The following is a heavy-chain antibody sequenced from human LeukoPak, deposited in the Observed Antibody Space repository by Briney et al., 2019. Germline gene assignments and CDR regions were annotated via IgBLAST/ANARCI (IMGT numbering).Heavy chain of an antibody. V-gene: IGHV4-4*09. CDR2: IYVSGST. CDR3: ARLAGGSWPTWFGP. J-gene: IGHJ5*02. D-gene: IGHD6-13*01. Sequence: SETLSLTCTVSGGSISGDYWAWIRQAPGKGLEWIGHIYVSGSTYYNPSLKSRASISEDTSKNHFSLRLTSVTAADTAVYYCARLAGGSWPTWFGPWGQGILVTVSS. CDR1: GGSISGDY.